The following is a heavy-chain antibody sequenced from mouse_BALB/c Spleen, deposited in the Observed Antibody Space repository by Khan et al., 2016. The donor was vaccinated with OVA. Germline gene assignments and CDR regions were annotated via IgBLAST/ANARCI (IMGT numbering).Heavy chain of an antibody. D-gene: IGHD2-10*01. CDR2: ILPGSGST. J-gene: IGHJ3*01. Sequence: QVQLKESGTELMKPGASVKISCKASGYKFSNYWIEWVKQRPGHGLEWIGEILPGSGSTKYNDKFKGKATFTADTSSNTAYMQLNSLTSEDSAVYYYARSYYGHCAQGTLVTVSA. CDR3: ARSYYGH. CDR1: GYKFSNYW. V-gene: IGHV1-9*01.